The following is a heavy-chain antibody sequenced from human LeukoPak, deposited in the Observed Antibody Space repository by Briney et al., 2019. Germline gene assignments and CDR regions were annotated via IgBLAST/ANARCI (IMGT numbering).Heavy chain of an antibody. V-gene: IGHV3-48*03. CDR3: ARGYYYGSGTLGPFDS. Sequence: PGGSLRLSCAASGFSFSSYEMNWVRQAPGKGLEWVSYISSSGSTIYNAESVKGRFTISRDNAKNSLYLQMNSLRAEDTAVYYCARGYYYGSGTLGPFDSWGQGTLVTVSS. D-gene: IGHD3-10*01. CDR1: GFSFSSYE. J-gene: IGHJ5*01. CDR2: ISSSGSTI.